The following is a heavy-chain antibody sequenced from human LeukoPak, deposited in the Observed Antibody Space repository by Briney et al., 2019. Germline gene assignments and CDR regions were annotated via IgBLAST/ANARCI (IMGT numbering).Heavy chain of an antibody. V-gene: IGHV1-69*04. CDR1: GGTFSSYA. D-gene: IGHD5-18*01. CDR3: ARYGYSYNYTYYYYGMDV. Sequence: ASVKVSCKASGGTFSSYAISWVRQAPGQGLEWMGRIIPIVGIANNAQKFQGRVTITADKSTSTAYMELSSLRSEDTAVYYCARYGYSYNYTYYYYGMDVWGQGTTVTVSS. CDR2: IIPIVGIA. J-gene: IGHJ6*02.